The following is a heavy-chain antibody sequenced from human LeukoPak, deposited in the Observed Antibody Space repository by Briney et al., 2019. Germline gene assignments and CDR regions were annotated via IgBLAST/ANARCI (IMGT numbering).Heavy chain of an antibody. J-gene: IGHJ4*02. CDR1: GYTFTGYY. D-gene: IGHD3-10*01. CDR3: ARGRRMVRGVIIVYYFDY. Sequence: GASVKVSCKASGYTFTGYYMHWVRQAPGQGLEWMGRINPNSGGTNYAQKFQGRVTMTRDTSISTAYMELSRLRSDDTAVYYCARGRRMVRGVIIVYYFDYWGQGTLVAVSS. CDR2: INPNSGGT. V-gene: IGHV1-2*06.